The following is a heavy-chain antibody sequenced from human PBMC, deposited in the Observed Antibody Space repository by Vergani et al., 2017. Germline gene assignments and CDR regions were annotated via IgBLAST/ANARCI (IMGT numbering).Heavy chain of an antibody. CDR3: AKEGYGGKHFDY. Sequence: EVQLVESGGGLVQPGRSLRLSCAASGFTFDDYAMHWVRQAPGKGLEWVAGISWNSGSIGYADSVKGRFTISRDNAKNSLYLQMNSLRAEDTAMYYCAKEGYGGKHFDYWGQGTLVTVSS. CDR2: ISWNSGSI. V-gene: IGHV3-9*01. D-gene: IGHD4-23*01. J-gene: IGHJ4*02. CDR1: GFTFDDYA.